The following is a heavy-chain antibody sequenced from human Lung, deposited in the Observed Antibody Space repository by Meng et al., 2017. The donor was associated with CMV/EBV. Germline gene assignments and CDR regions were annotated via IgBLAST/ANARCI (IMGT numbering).Heavy chain of an antibody. Sequence: GESLKISCAGSGFTFRSYGMSWVRQAPGRGLEWISYISATGDTIHYADSVKGRFTVPRDNTKSSVYLRMNSLGAEDTAVYYCARDRDTHYCYSDSCYGLAYWGQGTLVTVSS. CDR3: ARDRDTHYCYSDSCYGLAY. CDR2: ISATGDTI. D-gene: IGHD2/OR15-2a*01. V-gene: IGHV3-48*04. CDR1: GFTFRSYG. J-gene: IGHJ4*02.